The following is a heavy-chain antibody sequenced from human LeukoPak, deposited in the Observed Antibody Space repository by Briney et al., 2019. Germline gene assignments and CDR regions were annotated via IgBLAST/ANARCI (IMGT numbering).Heavy chain of an antibody. J-gene: IGHJ4*02. Sequence: SETLSLTCTVSGGSISSSSYYWGWIRQPPGKGLEWIGSIYYSGSTYYNPSLKSRVTISVDTSKNQFSLKLSSVTAADTAVYYCARDLGIAAVWGQGTLVTVSS. CDR2: IYYSGST. CDR1: GGSISSSSYY. D-gene: IGHD6-13*01. V-gene: IGHV4-39*07. CDR3: ARDLGIAAV.